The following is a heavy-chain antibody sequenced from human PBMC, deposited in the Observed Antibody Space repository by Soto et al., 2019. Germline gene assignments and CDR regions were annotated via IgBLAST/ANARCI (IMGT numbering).Heavy chain of an antibody. CDR3: ARVPGSRHYIDY. CDR2: IYYSGTT. CDR1: GGSINSYY. J-gene: IGHJ4*02. Sequence: SETLSLTCTVSGGSINSYYWSWIRQPPGKRLEWIGYIYYSGTTTYNPSLQSRLTISVDTSKNQFSLNLSSVTAADTAVYYCARVPGSRHYIDYWGRGTLVTVSS. V-gene: IGHV4-59*01. D-gene: IGHD3-10*01.